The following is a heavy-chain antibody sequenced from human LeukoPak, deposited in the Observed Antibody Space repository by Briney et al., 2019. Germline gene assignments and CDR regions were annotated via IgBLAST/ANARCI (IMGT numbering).Heavy chain of an antibody. CDR1: GFTFSSYG. CDR3: ARGGSYGYFDY. J-gene: IGHJ4*02. Sequence: GGSLRLSCAASGFTFSSYGMSWVRQAPGKGLEWVSAISGSGGSTYYADSVKGRFTISRDNSKNTLYLQMNSLRAEDTAVYYRARGGSYGYFDYWGQGTLVTVSS. V-gene: IGHV3-23*01. CDR2: ISGSGGST. D-gene: IGHD1-26*01.